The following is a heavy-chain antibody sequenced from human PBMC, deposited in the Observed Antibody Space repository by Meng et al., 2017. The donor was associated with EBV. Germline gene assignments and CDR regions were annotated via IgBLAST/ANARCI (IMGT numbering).Heavy chain of an antibody. CDR2: FLPTLGAP. CDR1: GGPFRNYA. J-gene: IGHJ4*02. Sequence: VQCGAEVKNAGYAVKVTCKTSGGPFRNYAISWVRQAPGQGLEWLGGFLPTLGAPNYAQKFHGRVSITADESTSTHYMDLSSLRSEDTAVYYCASESGRGYTPDYWGQGTLVTVSS. D-gene: IGHD3-10*01. V-gene: IGHV1-69*01. CDR3: ASESGRGYTPDY.